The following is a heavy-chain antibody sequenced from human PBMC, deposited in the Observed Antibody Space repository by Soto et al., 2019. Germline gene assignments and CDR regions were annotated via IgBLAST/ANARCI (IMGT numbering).Heavy chain of an antibody. V-gene: IGHV4-31*03. D-gene: IGHD2-2*01. Sequence: SETLSLTCTVSGASISSGDYYWSWIRQPPGKGLEWIGYIYYSGTTYYNPSLKSRVTISVDTSKNQFSLKLSSVTAADTAVYYCVGGAYTLYYYCTSGYEGWFVPWGQGTLVTVSS. CDR1: GASISSGDYY. CDR2: IYYSGTT. J-gene: IGHJ5*02. CDR3: VGGAYTLYYYCTSGYEGWFVP.